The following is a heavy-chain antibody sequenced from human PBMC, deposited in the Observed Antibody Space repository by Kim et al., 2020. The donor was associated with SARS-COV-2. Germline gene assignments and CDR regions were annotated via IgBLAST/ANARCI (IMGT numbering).Heavy chain of an antibody. CDR1: GGSFSGYY. V-gene: IGHV4-34*01. D-gene: IGHD6-6*01. CDR3: ARAAPAARHYYYYYMDV. J-gene: IGHJ6*03. Sequence: SETLTLTCAVYGGSFSGYYWSWIRQPPGKGLEWIGEINHSGSTNYNPSLKSRVTISVDTSKNQFSLKLSSVTAADTAVYYCARAAPAARHYYYYYMDVWGKGTTVTVSS. CDR2: INHSGST.